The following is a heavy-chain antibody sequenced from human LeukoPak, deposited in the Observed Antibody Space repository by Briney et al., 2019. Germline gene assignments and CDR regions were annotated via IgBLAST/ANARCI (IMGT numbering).Heavy chain of an antibody. CDR1: GGSISSYY. CDR3: ARRTALLWFGELSRDYNWFDP. J-gene: IGHJ5*02. V-gene: IGHV4-59*01. D-gene: IGHD3-10*01. Sequence: SETLSLTCTVSGGSISSYYWSWIRQPPGKGLEWIWYIYYSGSTNYNPSLKSRVTISVDTSKNQFSLKLSSVTAADTAVYYCARRTALLWFGELSRDYNWFDPWGQGTLVTVSS. CDR2: IYYSGST.